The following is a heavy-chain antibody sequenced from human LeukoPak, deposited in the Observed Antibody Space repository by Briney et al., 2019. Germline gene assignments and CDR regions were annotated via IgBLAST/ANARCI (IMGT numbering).Heavy chain of an antibody. CDR2: ISSITSSYI. D-gene: IGHD1-14*01. CDR3: ARLGESTTDFDY. J-gene: IGHJ4*02. Sequence: GGSLRLSCAAPGFTFITYSMTWVRQAPGKGLEWVSSISSITSSYIHYADSVKGRFTISRDNVKNSLYLQMNSLRAEDTAVYYCARLGESTTDFDYWGQGTLVTVSS. V-gene: IGHV3-21*01. CDR1: GFTFITYS.